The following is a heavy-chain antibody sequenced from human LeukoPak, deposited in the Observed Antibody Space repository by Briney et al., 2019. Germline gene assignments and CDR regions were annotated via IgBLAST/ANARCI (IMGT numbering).Heavy chain of an antibody. J-gene: IGHJ6*02. CDR2: ISGSGDYT. CDR3: AKDQVADAAFYYYGMDV. D-gene: IGHD6-13*01. CDR1: GFTFGNYA. Sequence: GGSLRLSCVVSGFTFGNYAMNWVRQAPGKGLEWVSSISGSGDYTNTADSVKGRFTISRDNSKNTLYLQMNSLRAEDTALYFCAKDQVADAAFYYYGMDVWGQGTTVTVSS. V-gene: IGHV3-23*01.